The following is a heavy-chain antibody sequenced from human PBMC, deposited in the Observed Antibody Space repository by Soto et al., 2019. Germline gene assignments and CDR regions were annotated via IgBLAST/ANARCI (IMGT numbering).Heavy chain of an antibody. D-gene: IGHD3-3*02. CDR2: VWFDGSIQ. CDR3: ARVDFGGHLYYFDY. V-gene: IGHV3-33*01. Sequence: GGAVRLSCVSSVCTFSDYGIHCVRHSPDKGLEWVAVVWFDGSIQYYGDSVKGRFTISRDNSNNTVDLQMNNLRAEDTAVYYCARVDFGGHLYYFDYWGQGTPVTVSS. J-gene: IGHJ4*02. CDR1: VCTFSDYG.